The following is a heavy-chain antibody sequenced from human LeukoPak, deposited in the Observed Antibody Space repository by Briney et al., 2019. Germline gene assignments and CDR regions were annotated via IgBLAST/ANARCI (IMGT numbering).Heavy chain of an antibody. Sequence: NPSETLSLTCTVSGGSISSYYWSWIRQPAGKGLEWIGRIYTSGSTNYNPSLKSRVTISVDTSKNQFSLKLSSVTAADTAVYYCARGEGAAAGTGLNWFDPWGQGTLVTVSS. CDR3: ARGEGAAAGTGLNWFDP. J-gene: IGHJ5*02. CDR1: GGSISSYY. CDR2: IYTSGST. V-gene: IGHV4-4*07. D-gene: IGHD6-13*01.